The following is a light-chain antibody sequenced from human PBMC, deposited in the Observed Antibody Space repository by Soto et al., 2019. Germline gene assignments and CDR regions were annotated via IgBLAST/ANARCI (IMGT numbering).Light chain of an antibody. J-gene: IGKJ5*01. Sequence: SAGTLSLYQKERATLSGRASQSVRSSYLAGYQQNPGQAPRRLIYGASSRATGIPDRFSGSGSGTDFTLTICRLEPEDGTVYCCPQSGILLIT. CDR2: GAS. V-gene: IGKV3-20*01. CDR3: PQSGILLIT. CDR1: QSVRSSY.